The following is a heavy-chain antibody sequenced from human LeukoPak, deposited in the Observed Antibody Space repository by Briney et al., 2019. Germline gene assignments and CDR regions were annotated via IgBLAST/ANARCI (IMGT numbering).Heavy chain of an antibody. Sequence: PGGSLRLSCAASGFTFSTYDMNWVRQAPGKGLEWVSSISGSGGSTYYADSVKGRFTTSRDSSKNTLYLQMNGLRAEDTAVYYCAKDLAAVPGNKYFAYWGQGTLVTVSS. CDR2: ISGSGGST. CDR1: GFTFSTYD. J-gene: IGHJ4*02. V-gene: IGHV3-23*01. CDR3: AKDLAAVPGNKYFAY. D-gene: IGHD6-19*01.